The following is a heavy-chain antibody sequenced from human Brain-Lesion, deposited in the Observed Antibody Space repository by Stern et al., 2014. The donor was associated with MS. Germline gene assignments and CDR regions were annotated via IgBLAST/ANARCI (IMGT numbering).Heavy chain of an antibody. CDR2: IYSSGTP. J-gene: IGHJ4*02. V-gene: IGHV4-61*02. D-gene: IGHD5-18*01. CDR1: GDSISSGSFY. CDR3: ARETGGYTYGDTDFFDY. Sequence: VQLVESGPGLVKPSQTLSLTCIVSGDSISSGSFYWNWIRQPAGKGLEWIGRIYSSGTPNHNPSLKSGVTIPGDPTKTQFSLKGISMTAADTAVYYCARETGGYTYGDTDFFDYWGQGALVTVSS.